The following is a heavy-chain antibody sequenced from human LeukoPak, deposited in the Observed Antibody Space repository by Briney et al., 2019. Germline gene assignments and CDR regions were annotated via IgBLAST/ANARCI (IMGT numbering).Heavy chain of an antibody. CDR3: ARVPDVFYYYFDY. V-gene: IGHV1-2*02. D-gene: IGHD1-14*01. CDR2: INPNSGGT. CDR1: GYTFTGYY. Sequence: ASVEVSCKASGYTFTGYYMHWVRQAPGQGLEWMGWINPNSGGTNYAQKFQGRVTTTRDTSISTAYMELSRLRSDDTAVYYCARVPDVFYYYFDYWGQGTLVTVSS. J-gene: IGHJ4*02.